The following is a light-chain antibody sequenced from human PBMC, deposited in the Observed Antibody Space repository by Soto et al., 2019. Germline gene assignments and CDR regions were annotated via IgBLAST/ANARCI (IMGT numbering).Light chain of an antibody. CDR2: EVN. Sequence: QSVLTQPASVSGSPGQSITISCTGTSSDVGTYTLVSWYQQHPGKAPKLVIYEVNKWPAGVSKRFSGSKSGDTASLTISGLQAEDDADYYCSSYAGPITFYVFGTGTKLTVL. V-gene: IGLV2-23*02. CDR1: SSDVGTYTL. J-gene: IGLJ1*01. CDR3: SSYAGPITFYV.